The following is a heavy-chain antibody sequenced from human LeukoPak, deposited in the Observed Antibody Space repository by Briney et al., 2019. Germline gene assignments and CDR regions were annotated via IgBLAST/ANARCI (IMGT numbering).Heavy chain of an antibody. J-gene: IGHJ6*03. D-gene: IGHD2-15*01. CDR2: IGLAGDT. Sequence: GGSLRLSCAASGFSFNNYDMHWVRQATGKGLEWVSAIGLAGDTYYPGSVKGRFTISRDDAKNSLFLQMNNLSAGDTAVYYCARGVDYYYYYLDVWGKGTTVTVSS. CDR1: GFSFNNYD. CDR3: ARGVDYYYYYLDV. V-gene: IGHV3-13*01.